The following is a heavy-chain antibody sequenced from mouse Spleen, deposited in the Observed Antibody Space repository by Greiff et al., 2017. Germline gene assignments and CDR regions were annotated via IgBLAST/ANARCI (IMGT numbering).Heavy chain of an antibody. V-gene: IGHV3-6*01. CDR3: ARDGSNYAMDY. D-gene: IGHD4-1*01. CDR1: GYSITSGYY. CDR2: ISYDGSN. J-gene: IGHJ4*01. Sequence: ESGPGLVKPSQSLSLTCSVTGYSITSGYYWNWIRQFPGNKLEWMGYISYDGSNNYNPSLKNRISITRDTSKNQFFLKLNSVTTEDTATYYCARDGSNYAMDYWGQGTSVTVSS.